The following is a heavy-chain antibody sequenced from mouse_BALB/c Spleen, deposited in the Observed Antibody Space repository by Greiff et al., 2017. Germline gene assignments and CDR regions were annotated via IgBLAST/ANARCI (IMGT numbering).Heavy chain of an antibody. CDR1: GFTFSSFG. Sequence: EVMLVESGGGLVQPGGSRKLSCAASGFTFSSFGMHWVRQAPEKGLEWVAYISSGSSTIYYADTVKGRFTISRDNPKNTLFLQMTSLRSEDTAMYYCARSLTGFAYWGQGTLVTVSA. CDR2: ISSGSSTI. V-gene: IGHV5-17*02. D-gene: IGHD4-1*01. CDR3: ARSLTGFAY. J-gene: IGHJ3*01.